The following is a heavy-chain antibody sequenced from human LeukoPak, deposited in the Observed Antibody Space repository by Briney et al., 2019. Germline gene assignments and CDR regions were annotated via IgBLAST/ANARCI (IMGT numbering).Heavy chain of an antibody. D-gene: IGHD3-9*01. Sequence: PGGSLRLSCAASGFSFDYYWMHWVRQAPGKGLMWVSRINSDGSSTTYADSVKGRFTISRDNAKTTLHLQMNSLRAEDTAVYYCARPPGGYCDIVTGTSAPDVWGQGTTVIVSS. CDR2: INSDGSST. J-gene: IGHJ6*02. V-gene: IGHV3-74*01. CDR3: ARPPGGYCDIVTGTSAPDV. CDR1: GFSFDYYW.